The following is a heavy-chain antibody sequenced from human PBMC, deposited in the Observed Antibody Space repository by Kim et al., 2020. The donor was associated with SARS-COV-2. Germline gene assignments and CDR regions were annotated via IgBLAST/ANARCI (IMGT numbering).Heavy chain of an antibody. Sequence: SETLSLTCTVSGGSISGYYCNWIRQPPGKGLEWIGYIYYSGSTNYNASLKSRVTISVDTSRNQCSLKLSSVTAADTAMYYCARAVNDLFDSWGQGTLVTVSS. CDR2: IYYSGST. CDR3: ARAVNDLFDS. V-gene: IGHV4-59*13. CDR1: GGSISGYY. J-gene: IGHJ4*02.